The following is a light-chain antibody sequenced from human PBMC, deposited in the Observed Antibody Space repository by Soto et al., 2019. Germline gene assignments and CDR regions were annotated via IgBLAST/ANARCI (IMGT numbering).Light chain of an antibody. CDR2: DVN. CDR3: SSYTGSSTYVV. J-gene: IGLJ2*01. CDR1: SSDVGGYNY. Sequence: QSALTQPASVSGSPGQSITISCTGTSSDVGGYNYVSWYQQHPGKAPKLMIYDVNNRPSGVSNRFSGSKSGNTASLTISGLQAEDEADYYCSSYTGSSTYVVFGGETNLTVL. V-gene: IGLV2-14*01.